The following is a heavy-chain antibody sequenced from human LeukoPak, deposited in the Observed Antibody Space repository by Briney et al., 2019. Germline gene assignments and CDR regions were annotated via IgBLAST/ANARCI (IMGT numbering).Heavy chain of an antibody. CDR3: ARAGPRGSSGWSHWCFDL. CDR1: GFTFSSYS. J-gene: IGHJ2*01. CDR2: ISSSSSYI. D-gene: IGHD6-19*01. V-gene: IGHV3-21*01. Sequence: GGSLGLSCAASGFTFSSYSMNWVRQAPGKGLEWVSSISSSSSYIYYADSVKGRFTISRDNAKNSLYLQMNSLRAEDTAVYYCARAGPRGSSGWSHWCFDLWGRGTLVTVSS.